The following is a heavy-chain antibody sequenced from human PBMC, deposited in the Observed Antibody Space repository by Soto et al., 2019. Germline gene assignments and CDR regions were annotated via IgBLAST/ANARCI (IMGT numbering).Heavy chain of an antibody. CDR3: TADDAIQLWSPADY. V-gene: IGHV3-15*01. D-gene: IGHD5-18*01. J-gene: IGHJ4*02. CDR1: GFIFSDAW. Sequence: DVQLVESGGGLVKPGGSLRLSCAASGFIFSDAWMSWVRQAPGKGLEWIGRIRSNTDGGTTDYAAPVKGRFSISRDDSKKTLYLQMNSLKSEDTAVYYCTADDAIQLWSPADYWGQGTLVTVSS. CDR2: IRSNTDGGTT.